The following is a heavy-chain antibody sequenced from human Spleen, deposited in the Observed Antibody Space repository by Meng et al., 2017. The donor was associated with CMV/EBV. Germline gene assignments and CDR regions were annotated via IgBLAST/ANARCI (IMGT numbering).Heavy chain of an antibody. Sequence: RTSGYKFDIYGITWVRQATGQGLEWVGCVDAENGKTNYGQKFQDRVTVAADTFTKAAYMEMRSLKSDNSDIYCCAKAGATVTTNFDFWGQGTLVTVSS. V-gene: IGHV1-18*01. J-gene: IGHJ4*02. D-gene: IGHD4-17*01. CDR1: GYKFDIYG. CDR3: AKAGATVTTNFDF. CDR2: VDAENGKT.